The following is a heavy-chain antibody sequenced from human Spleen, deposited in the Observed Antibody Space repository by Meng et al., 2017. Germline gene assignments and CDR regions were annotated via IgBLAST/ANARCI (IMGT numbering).Heavy chain of an antibody. Sequence: SETLSLTCTVPGGSISSYYWSWIRQPAGKGLEWIGRIYTSGSTNYNPSLKSRVTMSVDTSKNKYSLKLSSVTAAYTAVYSCAFETRFTSGWFFAPRFAYWGRGTLVTVSS. CDR1: GGSISSYY. CDR2: IYTSGST. J-gene: IGHJ4*02. V-gene: IGHV4-4*07. D-gene: IGHD6-19*01. CDR3: AFETRFTSGWFFAPRFAY.